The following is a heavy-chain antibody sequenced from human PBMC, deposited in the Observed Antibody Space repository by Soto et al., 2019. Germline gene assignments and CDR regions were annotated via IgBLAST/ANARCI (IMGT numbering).Heavy chain of an antibody. CDR1: GFTFSSYG. CDR2: ISYDGSNK. CDR3: ARDSPKPFDY. J-gene: IGHJ4*02. Sequence: PGGSLRLSCAASGFTFSSYGMHWVRQAPGKGLEWVAVISYDGSNKYYADSVKGRFTISRDNSKNTLYLQMNSLRAEDTAVYYCARDSPKPFDYWGQGTLVTVSS. V-gene: IGHV3-30*03.